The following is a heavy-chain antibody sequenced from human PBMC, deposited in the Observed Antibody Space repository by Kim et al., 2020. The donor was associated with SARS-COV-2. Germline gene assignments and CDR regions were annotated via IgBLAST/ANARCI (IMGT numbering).Heavy chain of an antibody. J-gene: IGHJ4*02. V-gene: IGHV4-30-4*01. CDR3: ARARATSITIFGVVIVHIFDY. Sequence: SETLSLTCTVSGGSISSGDYYWSWIRQPPGKGLEWIGYIYYSGSTYYNPSLKSRVTISVDTSKNQFSLKLSSVTAADTAVYYCARARATSITIFGVVIVHIFDYWGQGTLVTVSS. CDR2: IYYSGST. D-gene: IGHD3-3*01. CDR1: GGSISSGDYY.